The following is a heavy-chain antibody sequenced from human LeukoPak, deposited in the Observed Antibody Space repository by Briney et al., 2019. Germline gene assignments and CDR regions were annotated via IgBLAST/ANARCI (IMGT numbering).Heavy chain of an antibody. V-gene: IGHV3-33*01. D-gene: IGHD3-10*01. J-gene: IGHJ4*02. CDR1: GFTFSSFG. CDR2: IWYDGSKK. CDR3: ARPPGD. Sequence: GRSLKLSCAASGFTFSSFGMHWVRQAPGKGLEWVAVIWYDGSKKNYADSVRGRFTISRDNSKSTLYLQMNSLRAEDTGVYYCARPPGDWGQGTLVTVSS.